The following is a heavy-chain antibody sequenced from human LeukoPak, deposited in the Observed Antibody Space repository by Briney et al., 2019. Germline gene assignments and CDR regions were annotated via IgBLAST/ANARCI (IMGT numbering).Heavy chain of an antibody. CDR1: GFTFSDYY. CDR2: IGRSGTTI. J-gene: IGHJ4*02. CDR3: ARSGKIYFDWLLDY. Sequence: PGGSLRLSRAASGFTFSDYYMSWIRPVPAKGLEWVSYIGRSGTTIHYPDSVKGRLTISWDNGKKSLYLQMNRLRAEDTAVYYCARSGKIYFDWLLDYWGQGTLVTVSS. V-gene: IGHV3-11*04. D-gene: IGHD3-9*01.